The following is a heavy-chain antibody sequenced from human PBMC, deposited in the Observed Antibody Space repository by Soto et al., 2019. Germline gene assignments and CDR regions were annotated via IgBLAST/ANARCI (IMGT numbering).Heavy chain of an antibody. V-gene: IGHV1-8*01. CDR3: AGDSRRWLLAPSFDY. CDR1: GYTFTSYG. Sequence: GASVKVSCKASGYTFTSYGINWVRQATGQGLEWMGWMNPNSGNTGYAQKFQGRVTMTTNTSTSTAYMELRSLRSDDTAVYYCAGDSRRWLLAPSFDYGGQGPLVTVSS. CDR2: MNPNSGNT. J-gene: IGHJ4*02. D-gene: IGHD5-18*01.